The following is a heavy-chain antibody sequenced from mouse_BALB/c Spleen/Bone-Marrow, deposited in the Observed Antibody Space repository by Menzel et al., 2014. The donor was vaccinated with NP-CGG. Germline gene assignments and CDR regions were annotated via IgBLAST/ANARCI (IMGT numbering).Heavy chain of an antibody. CDR3: ARRRFRGCDY. CDR1: GYTFSSYW. CDR2: ILPGSNST. J-gene: IGHJ2*01. D-gene: IGHD3-3*01. V-gene: IGHV1-9*01. Sequence: VQLQHSGAELMKPGASVKISCKATGYTFSSYWIEWVKQRPGHGLEWIGEILPGSNSTNYNEKFKGKATFTANTSSNTAYMQLSSLTSEDSAVYYCARRRFRGCDYWGQGTTLTVSS.